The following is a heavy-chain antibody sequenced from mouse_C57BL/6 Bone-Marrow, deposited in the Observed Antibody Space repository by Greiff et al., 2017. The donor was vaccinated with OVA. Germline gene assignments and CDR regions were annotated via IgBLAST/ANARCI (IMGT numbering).Heavy chain of an antibody. V-gene: IGHV3-8*01. D-gene: IGHD1-1*01. J-gene: IGHJ4*01. CDR3: ARLDGSSSGYYAMDY. Sequence: ESGPGLAKPSQTLSLTCSVTGYSITSDYWNWIRKFPGNKLEYMGYISYSGSTYYNPSLKSRISITRDTSKNQYYLQLNSVTTEDTATYYGARLDGSSSGYYAMDYWGQGTSVTVSS. CDR2: ISYSGST. CDR1: GYSITSDY.